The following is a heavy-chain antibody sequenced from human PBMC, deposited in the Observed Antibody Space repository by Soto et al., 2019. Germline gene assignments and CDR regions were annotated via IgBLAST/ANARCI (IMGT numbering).Heavy chain of an antibody. CDR1: GSTFSSYG. CDR2: ISFDGNDQ. J-gene: IGHJ4*02. V-gene: IGHV3-30*18. Sequence: QVQLMESGGGVVQPGRSLRLSCAASGSTFSSYGMQWVRQAPGRGLEWVAVISFDGNDQYYADSMKGRFTISRDNSKNTLYLQMNSLRLEDTPVYFCAKSRGGSSWYEGDSWGQGTLVTVSS. D-gene: IGHD6-13*01. CDR3: AKSRGGSSWYEGDS.